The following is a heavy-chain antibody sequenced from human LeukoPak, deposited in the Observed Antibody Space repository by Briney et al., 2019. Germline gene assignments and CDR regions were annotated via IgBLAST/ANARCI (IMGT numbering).Heavy chain of an antibody. CDR1: GFTVSSNS. CDR3: ARRAGAYTHPYDY. V-gene: IGHV3-53*01. CDR2: IYSAGSI. Sequence: PWGSLRLSCTVSGFTVSSNSMSWVRQAPGKGLEWVSFIYSAGSIYYSDSVKGRFTISIDNSKNTLYLQMNSLRAEDTAVYYCARRAGAYTHPYDYWGQGTLVTVSS. J-gene: IGHJ4*02. D-gene: IGHD3-16*01.